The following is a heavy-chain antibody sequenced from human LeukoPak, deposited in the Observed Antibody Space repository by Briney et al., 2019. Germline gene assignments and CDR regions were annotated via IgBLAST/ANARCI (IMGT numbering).Heavy chain of an antibody. J-gene: IGHJ3*02. CDR3: AREILRFDI. CDR2: INTDSGNP. CDR1: GYSFNSQG. V-gene: IGHV7-4-1*02. Sequence: ASVKVSCKAPGYSFNSQGMNWVRQAPGQGLEWMGWINTDSGNPTYAQGFTGRFVFSLDSPVSTAYLQISNLMPEDTAKYYCAREILRFDIWGQGTMVIVSS.